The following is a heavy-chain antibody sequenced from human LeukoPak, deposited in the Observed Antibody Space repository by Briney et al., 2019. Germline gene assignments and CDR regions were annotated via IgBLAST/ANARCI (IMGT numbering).Heavy chain of an antibody. Sequence: SETLSLTCTVSSYSISSGYYWGWIRQAPGKGLEWIGSIYNSGSTYYNPSLKSRVTISVDMSKNQFSLKMSSVTAADTAVYYCARGFLGSGSYSDYWGQGTLVTVSS. J-gene: IGHJ4*02. CDR3: ARGFLGSGSYSDY. V-gene: IGHV4-38-2*02. D-gene: IGHD3-10*01. CDR2: IYNSGST. CDR1: SYSISSGYY.